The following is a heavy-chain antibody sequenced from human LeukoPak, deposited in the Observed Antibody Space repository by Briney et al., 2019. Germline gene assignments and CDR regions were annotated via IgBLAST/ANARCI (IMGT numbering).Heavy chain of an antibody. J-gene: IGHJ1*01. CDR3: AKGPRAEYFQH. Sequence: GGSLRLSCAASGFTFSSYSMNWVRQAPGKGLEWISYISTSSTTIYDADSVKGRFTISRDNSKNTLYLQMNSLRAEDTAVYYCAKGPRAEYFQHWGQGTLVTVSS. CDR2: ISTSSTTI. CDR1: GFTFSSYS. V-gene: IGHV3-48*01.